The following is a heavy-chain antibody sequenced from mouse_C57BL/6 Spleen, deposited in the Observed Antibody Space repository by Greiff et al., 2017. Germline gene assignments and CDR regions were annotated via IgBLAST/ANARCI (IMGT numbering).Heavy chain of an antibody. CDR1: GYTFTSYW. CDR3: ALYYGSIYYAMDY. D-gene: IGHD1-1*01. CDR2: IYPGSGST. Sequence: QVQLQQPGAELVKPGASVKMSCKASGYTFTSYWITWVKQRPGQGLEWIGDIYPGSGSTNYNEKFKSKATLTVDTSSSTAYMQLSSLTSEDSAVYYCALYYGSIYYAMDYWGQGTSVTVSS. J-gene: IGHJ4*01. V-gene: IGHV1-55*01.